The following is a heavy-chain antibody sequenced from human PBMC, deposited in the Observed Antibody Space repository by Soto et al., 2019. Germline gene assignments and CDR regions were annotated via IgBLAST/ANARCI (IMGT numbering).Heavy chain of an antibody. J-gene: IGHJ3*02. CDR3: ANDSAVVVVAGDAFDI. D-gene: IGHD2-21*01. CDR2: LSGSGGTI. Sequence: GGSLRLSCAASGFMFNNYAMNWVRQAPGKGLEWVSGLSGSGGTIYYADSVEGRFTISRDNSKNTLYLQVNSLRAEDTAVYYCANDSAVVVVAGDAFDIWGQGTMVTVSS. V-gene: IGHV3-23*01. CDR1: GFMFNNYA.